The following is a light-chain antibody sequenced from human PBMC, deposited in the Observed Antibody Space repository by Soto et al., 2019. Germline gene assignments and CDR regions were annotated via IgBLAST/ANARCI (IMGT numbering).Light chain of an antibody. CDR3: AVWDDSLSGSRV. J-gene: IGLJ3*02. Sequence: QSVMTQPPSVSAAPGQTVTISCSGSSSNIGGNSVSWYQQLPGTAPKLLIYSNNQRPSGVPDRFSGSKSGTSASLAISGLRSEDEADYYCAVWDDSLSGSRVFGGGTKLTVL. V-gene: IGLV1-47*02. CDR1: SSNIGGNS. CDR2: SNN.